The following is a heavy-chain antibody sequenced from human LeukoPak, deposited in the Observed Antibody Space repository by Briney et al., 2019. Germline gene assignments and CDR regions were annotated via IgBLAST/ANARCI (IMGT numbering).Heavy chain of an antibody. D-gene: IGHD3-22*01. V-gene: IGHV1-24*01. J-gene: IGHJ4*02. Sequence: GASVKVSCKVSGYTLTELSMHWVRQAPGKGLEWMGGFDPEDGETIYAQKFQGRVTMTEDTSTDTAYMELSSLRSEDTAVYYCATTDSSTYYYDSSGPTPFDYWGQGTLVTVSS. CDR2: FDPEDGET. CDR1: GYTLTELS. CDR3: ATTDSSTYYYDSSGPTPFDY.